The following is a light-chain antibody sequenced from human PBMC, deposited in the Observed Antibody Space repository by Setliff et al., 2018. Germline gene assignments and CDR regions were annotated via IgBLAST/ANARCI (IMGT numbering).Light chain of an antibody. J-gene: IGLJ2*01. Sequence: QSVLTQPPSASGTPGQRVTSSCSGFTSNIGSNTVNWYQQLPGTAPKLLIYSNKQRPSGVPDRFSGSKSGTSASLAISGLQSEDEADYYCAAWDDSLNGGVFGGGTKVTGL. CDR3: AAWDDSLNGGV. V-gene: IGLV1-44*01. CDR1: TSNIGSNT. CDR2: SNK.